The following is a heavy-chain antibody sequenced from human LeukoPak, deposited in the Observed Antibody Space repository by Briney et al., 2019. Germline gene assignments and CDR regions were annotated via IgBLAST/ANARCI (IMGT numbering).Heavy chain of an antibody. CDR3: AKDPASGYVPNNWFDP. D-gene: IGHD5-12*01. V-gene: IGHV3-23*01. J-gene: IGHJ5*02. CDR1: GFTFSSYA. CDR2: ISGSGGST. Sequence: GGSLRLSCAASGFTFSSYAMSWVRHAPGKGLEWVSAISGSGGSTYYADSVKGRFTISRDNSKNTLYLQMNSLSAEDTAVYYCAKDPASGYVPNNWFDPWGQGTLVTVSS.